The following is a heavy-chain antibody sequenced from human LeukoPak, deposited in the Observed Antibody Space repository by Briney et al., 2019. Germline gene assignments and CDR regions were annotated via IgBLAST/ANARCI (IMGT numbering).Heavy chain of an antibody. V-gene: IGHV1-18*01. CDR3: AREFGDYDFWSGYSFPFDY. D-gene: IGHD3-3*01. CDR2: ISAYNGNT. Sequence: GAPVKVSCKASGYTFTSYGISWVRQAPGQGLEWMGWISAYNGNTNYAQKLQGRVTMTTDTSTSTAYMELRSLRSDDTAVYYCAREFGDYDFWSGYSFPFDYWGQGTLVTVSS. CDR1: GYTFTSYG. J-gene: IGHJ4*02.